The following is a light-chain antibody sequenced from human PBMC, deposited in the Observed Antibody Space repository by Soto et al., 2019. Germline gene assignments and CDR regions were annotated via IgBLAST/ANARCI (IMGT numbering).Light chain of an antibody. J-gene: IGKJ2*01. Sequence: PGERATLSCRASQRVSSNFLAWYQQKPGQAPRLLIFGAFSRATGLPDRFSGSGSGTDFTLTISRLEPEDFAVYYCQQYGSSPLTFGQGTKLEIK. V-gene: IGKV3-20*01. CDR3: QQYGSSPLT. CDR1: QRVSSNF. CDR2: GAF.